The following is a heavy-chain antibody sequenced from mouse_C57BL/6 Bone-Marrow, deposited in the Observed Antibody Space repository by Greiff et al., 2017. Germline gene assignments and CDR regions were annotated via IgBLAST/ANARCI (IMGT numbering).Heavy chain of an antibody. CDR1: GFTFSSYG. V-gene: IGHV5-6*01. CDR2: ISSGGSYT. Sequence: EVQLKQSGGDLVKPGGSLKLSCAASGFTFSSYGMSWVRQTPDKRLEWVATISSGGSYTYYPDSVKGRFTISRDNAKNTLYLQMSSLKSEDTAMYYCARQGYDYYDYWGQGTTLTVSS. J-gene: IGHJ2*01. D-gene: IGHD2-4*01. CDR3: ARQGYDYYDY.